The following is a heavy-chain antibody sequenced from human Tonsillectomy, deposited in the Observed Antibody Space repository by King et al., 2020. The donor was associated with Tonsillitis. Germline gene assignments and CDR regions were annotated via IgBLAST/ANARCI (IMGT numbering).Heavy chain of an antibody. CDR1: GFTFSSYS. J-gene: IGHJ4*02. V-gene: IGHV3-21*01. CDR3: AREEYCGGGSCYPIDY. CDR2: ISSSSSFI. D-gene: IGHD2-15*01. Sequence: VQLVESGGGLVKPGGSLRLSCAASGFTFSSYSMNWVRQAPGKGLEWVSSISSSSSFIYYADSVKGRFTISRDNAKNSLYLQMNSLRAEETAVYYCAREEYCGGGSCYPIDYWGQGTLVTVSS.